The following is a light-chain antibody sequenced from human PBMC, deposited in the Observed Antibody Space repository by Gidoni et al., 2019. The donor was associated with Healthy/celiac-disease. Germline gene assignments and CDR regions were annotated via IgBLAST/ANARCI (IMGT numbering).Light chain of an antibody. CDR2: GAS. CDR3: HQYNNWPRT. J-gene: IGKJ4*01. Sequence: EIVMTQSPATLSVSPGERATLSCRASQSVSSNLAWYQQKPGQAPRLLIYGASTRATGIPARFSGSGSGTEFTLTISSLQSEDFAVYYCHQYNNWPRTFXGXTKVEIK. CDR1: QSVSSN. V-gene: IGKV3-15*01.